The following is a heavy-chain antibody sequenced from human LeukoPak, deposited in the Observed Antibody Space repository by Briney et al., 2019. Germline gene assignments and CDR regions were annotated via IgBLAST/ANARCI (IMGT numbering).Heavy chain of an antibody. CDR3: ARGATFYYDSGSYYYY. D-gene: IGHD3-10*01. V-gene: IGHV3-74*01. CDR1: GFTFSSYW. CDR2: INSDGSST. J-gene: IGHJ4*02. Sequence: GGSLRLSCAASGFTFSSYWMHWVRQAPGKGLVWVSRINSDGSSTSYADSVKGRFTISRDNSKNTLYLQMNSLRPEDTAVYYCARGATFYYDSGSYYYYWGQGNLVTVSS.